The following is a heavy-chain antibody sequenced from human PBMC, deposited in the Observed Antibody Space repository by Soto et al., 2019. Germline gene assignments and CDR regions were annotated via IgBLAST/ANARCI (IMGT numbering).Heavy chain of an antibody. J-gene: IGHJ6*03. Sequence: EVQLVESGGGLVQPGGSLRLSCAASGFTFSSHWMSWGRQAPGKGLEWVATMNQDGSETYYVDSVKGRFTLSRDNAKNALYLQMNSLRAEDTAVYYCARDRKPTSARNLYYYYYYMDVWGKGTTVTVSS. CDR3: ARDRKPTSARNLYYYYYYMDV. CDR1: GFTFSSHW. D-gene: IGHD1-7*01. V-gene: IGHV3-7*01. CDR2: MNQDGSET.